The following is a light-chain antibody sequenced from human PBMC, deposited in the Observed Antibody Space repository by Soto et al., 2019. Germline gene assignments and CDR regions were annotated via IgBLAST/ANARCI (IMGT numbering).Light chain of an antibody. CDR3: QQNNNWPPWT. CDR2: GAS. J-gene: IGKJ1*01. V-gene: IGKV3-15*01. CDR1: QSVRSN. Sequence: EIVMTQSPATLSVSPGERATLSCRASQSVRSNLAWYQQKPGQAPRLLIYGASTRATGIPATFSGSGSGTEFTLTISSLQSEDFAVYYCQQNNNWPPWTFGQGTKVEIK.